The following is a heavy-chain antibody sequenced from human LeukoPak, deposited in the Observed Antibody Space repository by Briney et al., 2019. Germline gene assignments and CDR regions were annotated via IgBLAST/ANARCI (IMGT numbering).Heavy chain of an antibody. CDR2: IYYSGST. J-gene: IGHJ4*02. CDR3: ARAPLAHYDFWSGYPYYFDY. V-gene: IGHV4-39*07. D-gene: IGHD3-3*01. CDR1: GGSISSSSYY. Sequence: SETLSLTCTVSGGSISSSSYYWGWIRQPPGKGLEWIGSIYYSGSTYYNPSLKSRVTISVDTSKNQFSLKLSSVTAADTAVYYCARAPLAHYDFWSGYPYYFDYWGQGTLVTVSS.